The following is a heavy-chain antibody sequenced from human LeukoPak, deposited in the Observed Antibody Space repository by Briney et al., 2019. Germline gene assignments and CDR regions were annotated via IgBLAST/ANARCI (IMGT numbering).Heavy chain of an antibody. CDR2: IYSGGTT. Sequence: GGSLRLSCAASGLTVSSNYMTWVRQAQGKGLEWVSIIYSGGTTHYADSVKGRFTISRDNSKDTLYLQMNSLRAEDTAVYYCARLLYYYDSSIYQRYFDYWGQGTLVTVSS. CDR3: ARLLYYYDSSIYQRYFDY. J-gene: IGHJ4*02. D-gene: IGHD3-22*01. CDR1: GLTVSSNY. V-gene: IGHV3-53*01.